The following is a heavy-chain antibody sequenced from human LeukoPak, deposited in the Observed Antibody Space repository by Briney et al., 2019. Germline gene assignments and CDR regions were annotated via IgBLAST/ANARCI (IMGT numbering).Heavy chain of an antibody. Sequence: SETLSLTCNVSGDSISSGGYYWNWIRQHPGKGLEWIGYIYYRGNTYYNPSLKSRVTISVDTSKNQFSLKLSSVTAADTAVYYCARHNDSSGYYSIDAFDIWGQGTMVTVSS. CDR1: GDSISSGGYY. J-gene: IGHJ3*02. CDR2: IYYRGNT. V-gene: IGHV4-39*01. CDR3: ARHNDSSGYYSIDAFDI. D-gene: IGHD3-22*01.